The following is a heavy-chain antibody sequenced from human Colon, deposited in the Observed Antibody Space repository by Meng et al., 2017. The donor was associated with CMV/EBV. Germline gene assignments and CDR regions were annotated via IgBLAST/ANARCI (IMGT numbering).Heavy chain of an antibody. J-gene: IGHJ4*02. CDR1: GFIFGDYD. CDR3: VKGRGYNGYAADV. D-gene: IGHD5-12*01. V-gene: IGHV3-30*02. Sequence: GESLKILRAASGFIFGDYDMHWVRQAPGKGLEWMNFIRYDGNKKYSVDTVKGRFTISRDNSKSTLHLQMSNLRPRDTALYYYVKGRGYNGYAADVWGQGTLVTVSS. CDR2: IRYDGNKK.